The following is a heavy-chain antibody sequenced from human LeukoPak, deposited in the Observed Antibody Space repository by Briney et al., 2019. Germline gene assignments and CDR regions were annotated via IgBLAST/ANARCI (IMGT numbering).Heavy chain of an antibody. Sequence: GESLKISCKGSGYSFTSYWIGWVRQMPGKGLEWMGIIYPGDSDTRYSPSFQGQATISADKSISTAYLQWSSLKASDTAMYYCARRGGGVAAAKRFFDYWGQGTLVTVSS. CDR2: IYPGDSDT. D-gene: IGHD6-13*01. CDR3: ARRGGGVAAAKRFFDY. CDR1: GYSFTSYW. V-gene: IGHV5-51*01. J-gene: IGHJ4*02.